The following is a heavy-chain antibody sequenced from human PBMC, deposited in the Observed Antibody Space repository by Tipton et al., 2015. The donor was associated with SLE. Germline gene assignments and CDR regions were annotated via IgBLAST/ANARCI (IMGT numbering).Heavy chain of an antibody. D-gene: IGHD3-22*01. CDR2: IYPGDSDT. V-gene: IGHV5-51*01. J-gene: IGHJ2*01. Sequence: SLRLSCKGSGYTFTTYWIGWVRQMPGKGLEWMGIIYPGDSDTRYSPSFQGQVTISADKSISTAYLQWSSLKASDTAMYYCARRDPDRWYFDLWGRGTLVSVSS. CDR1: GYTFTTYW. CDR3: ARRDPDRWYFDL.